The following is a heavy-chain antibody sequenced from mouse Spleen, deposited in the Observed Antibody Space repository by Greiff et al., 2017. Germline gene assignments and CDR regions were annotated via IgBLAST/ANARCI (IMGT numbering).Heavy chain of an antibody. V-gene: IGHV5-4*02. J-gene: IGHJ4*01. CDR1: GFTFSDYY. D-gene: IGHD2-14*01. CDR2: ISDGGSYT. CDR3: ARGGYDYAMDY. Sequence: EVKLVESGGGLEKPGGSLKLSCAASGFTFSDYYMYWVRQTPEKRLEWVATISDGGSYTYYPDSVKGRFTISRDNAKNNLYLQMSSLKSEDTAMYYCARGGYDYAMDYWGQGTSVTVSS.